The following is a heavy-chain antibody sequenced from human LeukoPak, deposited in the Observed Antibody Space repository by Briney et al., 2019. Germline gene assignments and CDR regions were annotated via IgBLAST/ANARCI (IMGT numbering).Heavy chain of an antibody. CDR2: IYYSGST. V-gene: IGHV4-59*01. CDR1: GGSTSSYY. J-gene: IGHJ4*02. Sequence: SETLSLTCTVSGGSTSSYYWSWIRQPPGKGLEWIGYIYYSGSTNYNPSLKSRVTISVDTSKNQFSLKLSSVTAADTAVYYCARALEAYGGNSGGIDYWGQGTLVTVSS. D-gene: IGHD4-23*01. CDR3: ARALEAYGGNSGGIDY.